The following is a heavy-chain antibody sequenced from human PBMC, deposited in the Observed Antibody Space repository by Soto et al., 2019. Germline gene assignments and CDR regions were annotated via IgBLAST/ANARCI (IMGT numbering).Heavy chain of an antibody. CDR3: AHVPGSGQLLYSYYYYMDV. Sequence: QITLKESGPTLVKPTQTLTLTCTFSGFSLTTRGVGVGWIRQPPGNALEWLALIYWDDDKRYSPSLKSRLTITKDTSKNQVVLTLTTMDPVDTATYYCAHVPGSGQLLYSYYYYMDVWGKGATVAVS. CDR2: IYWDDDK. D-gene: IGHD1-1*01. V-gene: IGHV2-5*02. CDR1: GFSLTTRGVG. J-gene: IGHJ6*03.